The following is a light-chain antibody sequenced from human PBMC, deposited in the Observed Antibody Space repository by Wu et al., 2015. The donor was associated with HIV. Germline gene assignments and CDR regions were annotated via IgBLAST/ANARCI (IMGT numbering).Light chain of an antibody. CDR3: QQYGSSAV. CDR1: QSVSSSY. V-gene: IGKV3-20*01. J-gene: IGKJ2*01. Sequence: EIVLTQSPGTLSLSPGERATLSCRASQSVSSSYLAWYQQKPGQAPRLLIYGASSRATGIPDRFSGSGSGTDFTLTISRLEPEDFAVYYCQQYGSSAVFGQGT. CDR2: GAS.